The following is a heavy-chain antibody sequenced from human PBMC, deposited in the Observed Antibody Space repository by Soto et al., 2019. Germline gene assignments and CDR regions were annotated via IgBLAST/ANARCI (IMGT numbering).Heavy chain of an antibody. Sequence: QVQLVQSGAEVKKPGASVKVSCKASGYTFTSYGISWVRQAPGQGLEWMGWISAYNVNTNYAQKLQGRVTMTTDTSTSTADMELRSLRSDDTAVYYCARLRGGVAGTWDWFDPWGQGTLVTVSS. D-gene: IGHD6-19*01. V-gene: IGHV1-18*01. J-gene: IGHJ5*02. CDR1: GYTFTSYG. CDR3: ARLRGGVAGTWDWFDP. CDR2: ISAYNVNT.